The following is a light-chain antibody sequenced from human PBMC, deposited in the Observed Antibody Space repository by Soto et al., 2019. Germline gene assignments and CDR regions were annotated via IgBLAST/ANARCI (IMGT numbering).Light chain of an antibody. V-gene: IGLV2-8*01. J-gene: IGLJ1*01. CDR3: SAYAGSNTFV. CDR1: SRDVGDNY. Sequence: QSAPAHPPSPSGTPGQSVTNPSAGTSRDVGDNYVSWYQQHLGKPPKLIIYEVTLRPSGVPDRFSGSKSGNTPSLTVSGLQADDEADYYCSAYAGSNTFVFGTGTKVTVL. CDR2: EVT.